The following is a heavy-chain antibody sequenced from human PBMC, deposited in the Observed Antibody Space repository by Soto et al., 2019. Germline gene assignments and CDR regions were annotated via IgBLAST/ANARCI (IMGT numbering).Heavy chain of an antibody. V-gene: IGHV3-30*18. CDR3: AKAIEQGLVWYLDL. CDR2: ISYDGRYK. Sequence: QVHLVESGGGVVQPGGSLRLSCAASGFSFSNFGMHWVRQAPGKGLEWVTVISYDGRYKYYADSVKGRFTISRDNSKNTLYLQVSSLRAEDTAVYYCAKAIEQGLVWYLDLWGRGTLVTVSS. D-gene: IGHD6-19*01. CDR1: GFSFSNFG. J-gene: IGHJ2*01.